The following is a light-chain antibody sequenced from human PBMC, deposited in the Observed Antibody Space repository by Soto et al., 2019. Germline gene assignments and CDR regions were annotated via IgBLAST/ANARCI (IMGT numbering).Light chain of an antibody. CDR1: QSIASY. Sequence: DIQMTQSPSSLSASVGDRVTITCRASQSIASYLNWYQHKPGKAPKVLIFAASRLQSGVPSRFSGSGSGTDFTLTISSLQPEDFATYYCQQSYTRTFGQGTKVDIK. CDR2: AAS. V-gene: IGKV1-39*01. CDR3: QQSYTRT. J-gene: IGKJ1*01.